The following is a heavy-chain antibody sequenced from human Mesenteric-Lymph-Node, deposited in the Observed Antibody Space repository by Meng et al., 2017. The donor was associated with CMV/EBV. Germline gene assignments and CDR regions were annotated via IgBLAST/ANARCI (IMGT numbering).Heavy chain of an antibody. CDR1: GFTFSSYW. V-gene: IGHV3-7*01. J-gene: IGHJ3*01. D-gene: IGHD3-10*01. CDR2: IKQDGSEK. CDR3: AREPYYYGSGSYYNDAFDV. Sequence: GESLKISCAASGFTFSSYWMSWVRQAPGKGLEWVANIKQDGSEKYYVDSVEGRFTISRDNARNSLHLQMNSLRAEDTAVYYCAREPYYYGSGSYYNDAFDVWGQGTMVTVSS.